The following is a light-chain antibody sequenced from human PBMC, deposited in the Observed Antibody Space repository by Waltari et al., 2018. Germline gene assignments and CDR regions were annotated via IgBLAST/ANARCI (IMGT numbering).Light chain of an antibody. CDR1: TSDTENFNL. Sequence: QSALTQPASVSGSPGQSITISCTGTTSDTENFNLVSWYQQHPGKAPNLIIYEGDKRPSGVSDRLTVSKSGNTASLTISGLQAEDEADYFCYSYAGSSVFGTGTKVTVL. CDR2: EGD. V-gene: IGLV2-23*01. CDR3: YSYAGSSV. J-gene: IGLJ1*01.